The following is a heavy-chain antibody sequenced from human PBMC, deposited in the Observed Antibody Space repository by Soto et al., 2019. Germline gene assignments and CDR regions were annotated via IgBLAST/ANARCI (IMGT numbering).Heavy chain of an antibody. CDR2: IYYSGST. D-gene: IGHD3-3*01. CDR3: ARDSAEYDFWSGYYYYGMDV. V-gene: IGHV4-59*01. CDR1: GGSISSYY. J-gene: IGHJ6*02. Sequence: SETLSLTCTVSGGSISSYYWSWIRQPPGKGLEWIGYIYYSGSTNYNPSLKSRVIISVDTSKNQFSLKLSSVTAADTAVYYCARDSAEYDFWSGYYYYGMDVWGQGTTVTVSS.